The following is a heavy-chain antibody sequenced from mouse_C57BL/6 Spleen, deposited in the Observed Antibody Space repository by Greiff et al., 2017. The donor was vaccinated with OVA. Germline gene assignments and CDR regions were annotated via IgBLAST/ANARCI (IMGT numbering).Heavy chain of an antibody. V-gene: IGHV1-26*01. CDR2: INPNNGGT. CDR1: GYTFTDYY. Sequence: VQLQQSGPELVKPGASVKISCKASGYTFTDYYMNWVKQSHGKSLEWIGDINPNNGGTSYNQKFKGKATLTVDKSSSTAYMELRSLTSEDSAVYYCARRRKEYFDYWGQGTTLTVSS. CDR3: ARRRKEYFDY. J-gene: IGHJ2*01.